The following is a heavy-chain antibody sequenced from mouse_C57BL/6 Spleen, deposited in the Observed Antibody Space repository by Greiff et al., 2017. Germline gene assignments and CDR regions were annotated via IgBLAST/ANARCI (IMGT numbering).Heavy chain of an antibody. J-gene: IGHJ2*01. CDR1: GYTFTDYY. V-gene: IGHV1-26*01. CDR3: ARSTTMVTTGYFDY. Sequence: VQLQQSGPELVKPGASVKISCKASGYTFTDYYMNWVKQSHGKSLEWIGDINPNNGGTSYNQKFKGKATLTVDKSSSTAYMELRSLTSEDSAVXYCARSTTMVTTGYFDYWGQGTTLTVSS. D-gene: IGHD2-2*01. CDR2: INPNNGGT.